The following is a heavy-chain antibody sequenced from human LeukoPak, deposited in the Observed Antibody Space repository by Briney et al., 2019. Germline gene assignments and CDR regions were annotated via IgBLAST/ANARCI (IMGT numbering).Heavy chain of an antibody. J-gene: IGHJ3*02. V-gene: IGHV3-64*01. CDR1: GFTFSSYA. CDR3: ARDTLAYCGGDCYPNAFDI. CDR2: ISSNGGST. D-gene: IGHD2-21*02. Sequence: GGSLRLSCAASGFTFSSYAMHWVRQAPGKGLEYVSAISSNGGSTYYANSVKGRFTISRDNSKNTLYLQMGSLRAEDMAVYYCARDTLAYCGGDCYPNAFDIWGQGTMVTVSS.